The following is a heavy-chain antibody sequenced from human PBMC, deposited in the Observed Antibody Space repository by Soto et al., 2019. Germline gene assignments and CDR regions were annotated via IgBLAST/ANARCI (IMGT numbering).Heavy chain of an antibody. D-gene: IGHD6-19*01. J-gene: IGHJ4*02. CDR3: ARVSLSRSGWSTYYFDF. Sequence: GGSLRLSCAASGFTFSSYAMSWVRQAPGKGLEWVSAISGNGVNTYYADSVKGRFTISRDNSKNTLSLQMSSLRAEDTAIFYCARVSLSRSGWSTYYFDFWGQGTLVPVSS. CDR2: ISGNGVNT. CDR1: GFTFSSYA. V-gene: IGHV3-23*01.